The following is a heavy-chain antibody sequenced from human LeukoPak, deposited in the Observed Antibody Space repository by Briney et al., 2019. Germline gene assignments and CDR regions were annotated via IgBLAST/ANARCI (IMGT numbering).Heavy chain of an antibody. CDR2: IWYDGSNK. Sequence: GGSLRLSCATSGLTFYRFGMHWVRQAPGKGLEWVAVIWYDGSNKDYADSVKGRFTISRDNSKNTLYLQMSGLRAEDTAEYYCATSAHIEVGTAPPPDYWGLGTLVTVTS. CDR3: ATSAHIEVGTAPPPDY. V-gene: IGHV3-33*01. J-gene: IGHJ4*02. CDR1: GLTFYRFG. D-gene: IGHD2-21*02.